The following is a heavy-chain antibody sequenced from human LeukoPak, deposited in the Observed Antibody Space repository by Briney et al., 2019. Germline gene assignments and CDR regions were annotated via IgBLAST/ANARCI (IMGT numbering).Heavy chain of an antibody. Sequence: SGGTLRLSCAASGFTFSSHGMSWVRQTPGKGLEWVSSISTSGDGTVYADSVKGRVTISRDNSKNTLYLQMNSLRAEDTAVYSCAKNLLGSGAYSWYFDLWGRGTLVTVSS. CDR1: GFTFSSHG. CDR2: ISTSGDGT. V-gene: IGHV3-23*01. J-gene: IGHJ2*01. CDR3: AKNLLGSGAYSWYFDL. D-gene: IGHD1-26*01.